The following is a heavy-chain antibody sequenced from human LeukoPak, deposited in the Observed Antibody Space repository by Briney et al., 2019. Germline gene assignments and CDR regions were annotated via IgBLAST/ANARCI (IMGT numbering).Heavy chain of an antibody. CDR3: AREIFEMATIREDY. V-gene: IGHV4-39*07. CDR2: IYYSGST. J-gene: IGHJ4*02. CDR1: GGSISSSSYY. D-gene: IGHD5-24*01. Sequence: SETLSLTCTVSGGSISSSSYYWGWIRQPPGKGLEWIGSIYYSGSTYYNPSLKSRVTISVDTSKNQFSLKLSSVTAADTAVYYCAREIFEMATIREDYWGQGTLVTVSS.